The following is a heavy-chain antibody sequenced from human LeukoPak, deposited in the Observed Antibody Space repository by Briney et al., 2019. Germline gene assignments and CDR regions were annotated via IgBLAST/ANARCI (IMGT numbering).Heavy chain of an antibody. Sequence: GGSLRLSCAASGFTFSSYAMSWVCQAPGKGLEWVSAISGSGGSTYYADSVKGRFTISRDNSKNTLYLQMNSLRAEDTAVYYCAKVLAPTYYYGSGSYRMPYYYYGMDVWGQGTTVTVSS. V-gene: IGHV3-23*01. CDR2: ISGSGGST. CDR1: GFTFSSYA. J-gene: IGHJ6*02. D-gene: IGHD3-10*01. CDR3: AKVLAPTYYYGSGSYRMPYYYYGMDV.